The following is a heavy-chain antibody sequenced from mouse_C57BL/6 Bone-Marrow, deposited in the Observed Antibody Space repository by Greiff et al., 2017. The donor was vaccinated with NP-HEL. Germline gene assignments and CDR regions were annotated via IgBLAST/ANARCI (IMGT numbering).Heavy chain of an antibody. D-gene: IGHD2-4*01. CDR2: IYPGDGDT. CDR1: GYAFSSSW. J-gene: IGHJ4*01. CDR3: ARSVYDYDPYAMDY. Sequence: QVQLQQSGPELVKPGASVKISCKASGYAFSSSWMNWVKQRPGKGLEWIGRIYPGDGDTNYNGKFKGKATLTADKSSSTAYMQLSSLTSEDSAVYFCARSVYDYDPYAMDYWGQGTSVTVSS. V-gene: IGHV1-82*01.